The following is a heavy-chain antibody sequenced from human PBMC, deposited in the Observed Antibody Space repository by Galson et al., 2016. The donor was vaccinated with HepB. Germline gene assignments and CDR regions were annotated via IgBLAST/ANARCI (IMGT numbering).Heavy chain of an antibody. CDR1: GFTFSDYG. Sequence: SLRLSCAASGFTFSDYGMHWVRQAPGKGLQWVAVVLYDGGKKYYADSVKGRFTISRDNSKNTVYLQMNSLRAEDTAVYYCAKGPKWELLQYYFYMDVWGKGTTFTVSS. CDR2: VLYDGGKK. J-gene: IGHJ6*03. CDR3: AKGPKWELLQYYFYMDV. D-gene: IGHD1-26*01. V-gene: IGHV3-30*18.